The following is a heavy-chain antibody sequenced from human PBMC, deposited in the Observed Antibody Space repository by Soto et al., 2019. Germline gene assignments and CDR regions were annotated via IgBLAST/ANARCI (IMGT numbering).Heavy chain of an antibody. V-gene: IGHV3-23*01. CDR2: ISSTGSTT. D-gene: IGHD3-10*01. CDR1: GFIFSSYA. CDR3: ANSPHYYGSGSAPGRRFDY. Sequence: EVQLLESGGGLVQPGGSLRLSCAASGFIFSSYAMTWVRQGPGRGPEWVSVISSTGSTTYYADSVKGRFTISRDNSKNTLFLQMNSLRGDDTAVYYCANSPHYYGSGSAPGRRFDYWGQGTLVTVSS. J-gene: IGHJ4*02.